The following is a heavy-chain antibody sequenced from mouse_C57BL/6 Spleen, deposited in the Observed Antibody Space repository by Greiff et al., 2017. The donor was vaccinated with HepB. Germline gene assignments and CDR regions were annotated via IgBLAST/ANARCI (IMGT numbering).Heavy chain of an antibody. J-gene: IGHJ2*01. Sequence: DVMLVESGGGLVKPGGSLKLSCAASGFTFSSYAMSWVRQTPEKRLEWVATISDGGSYTYYPDNVKGRFTISRDNAKNNLYLQMSHLKSEDTAMYYCARRLGYYFDYWGQGTTLTVSS. V-gene: IGHV5-4*03. CDR2: ISDGGSYT. CDR1: GFTFSSYA. D-gene: IGHD4-1*01. CDR3: ARRLGYYFDY.